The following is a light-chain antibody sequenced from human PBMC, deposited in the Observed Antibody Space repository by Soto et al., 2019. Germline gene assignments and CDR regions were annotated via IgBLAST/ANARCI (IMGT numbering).Light chain of an antibody. CDR1: SSDVGGYNY. V-gene: IGLV2-11*01. CDR3: CSYARSTYV. J-gene: IGLJ1*01. CDR2: DVS. Sequence: QAVLTQPRSVSGSPGQSVTISCTGTSSDVGGYNYVSWYQQHPGKAPKLMIYDVSKRPSGVPDRFSGSKSGNTASLTISGLQAEDEADYYCCSYARSTYVFGTGIKVTVL.